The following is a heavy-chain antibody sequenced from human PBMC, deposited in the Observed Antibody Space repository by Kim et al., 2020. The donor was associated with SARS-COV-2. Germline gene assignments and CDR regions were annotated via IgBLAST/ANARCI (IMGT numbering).Heavy chain of an antibody. D-gene: IGHD2-2*01. V-gene: IGHV4-59*01. Sequence: SETLSLTCTVAGGSISGFYWSWIRQSPGEGLQWIGYTFYSGTTKYNPSLKSRATISIDTSKKQFSLKLKSVTAADTATYFCARGIRSTSSPRPFDYWSQG. CDR1: GGSISGFY. J-gene: IGHJ4*02. CDR3: ARGIRSTSSPRPFDY. CDR2: TFYSGTT.